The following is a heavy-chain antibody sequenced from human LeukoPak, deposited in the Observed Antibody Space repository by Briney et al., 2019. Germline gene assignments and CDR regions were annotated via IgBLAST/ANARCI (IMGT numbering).Heavy chain of an antibody. CDR2: MNPNSGNT. Sequence: ASVKVSCKASGYTFTSYDINWVRQATGQGLEWMGWMNPNSGNTGYAQKFQGRVTMTRNTSISTAYMELSSLRSEDTAVYYCARAPPIAAAGTGGSGNFDYWGQGTLVTVSS. V-gene: IGHV1-8*01. J-gene: IGHJ4*02. CDR1: GYTFTSYD. CDR3: ARAPPIAAAGTGGSGNFDY. D-gene: IGHD6-13*01.